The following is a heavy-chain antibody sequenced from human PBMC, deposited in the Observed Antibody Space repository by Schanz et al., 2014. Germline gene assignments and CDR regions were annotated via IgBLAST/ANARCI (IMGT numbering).Heavy chain of an antibody. CDR2: IGDTSTYI. V-gene: IGHV3-11*06. D-gene: IGHD6-13*01. J-gene: IGHJ3*01. CDR3: ARTEAAASFDL. CDR1: GFIFSDYY. Sequence: QVQLVESGGDLVKPGGSLRLSCVGSGFIFSDYYMNWIRQVPGKGLEWISYIGDTSTYIKYADSVKGRFTISRDNAKNSLYLQMNSLRDDDTGVYYCARTEAAASFDLWGRGTLVTVTS.